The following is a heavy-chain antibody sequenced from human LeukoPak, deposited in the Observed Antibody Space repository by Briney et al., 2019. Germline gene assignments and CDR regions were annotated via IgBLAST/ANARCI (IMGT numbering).Heavy chain of an antibody. CDR1: GFTVSSIY. J-gene: IGHJ4*02. CDR2: IYNDGSP. CDR3: ARGLLAASTFDS. D-gene: IGHD6-6*01. Sequence: PGGSLRLSCTASGFTVSSIYMSWVRQAPGKGLEWVSVIYNDGSPYYADSVRDRFTISRDNSKNTVDLQLNRLRAEDTAVYFCARGLLAASTFDSWGQGTLVTVSS. V-gene: IGHV3-66*01.